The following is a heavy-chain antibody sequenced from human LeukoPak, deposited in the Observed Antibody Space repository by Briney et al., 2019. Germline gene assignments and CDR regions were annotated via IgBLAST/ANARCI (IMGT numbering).Heavy chain of an antibody. CDR2: ICSSGSYI. V-gene: IGHV3-21*01. J-gene: IGHJ4*02. CDR3: AREGPINNGDLDY. D-gene: IGHD1/OR15-1a*01. CDR1: GFTFSSYS. Sequence: GGSLRLSCAASGFTFSSYSMNWVRQAPGKGLEWVSSICSSGSYIFHADSVEGRFTISRDNAKNSLYLQMNSLRAEDTAVYYCAREGPINNGDLDYWGQGTLVTVSS.